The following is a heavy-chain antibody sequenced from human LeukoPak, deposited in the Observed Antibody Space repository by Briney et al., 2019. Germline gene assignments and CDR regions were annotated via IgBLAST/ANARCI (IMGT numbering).Heavy chain of an antibody. CDR2: ISYDGSNK. D-gene: IGHD3-22*01. Sequence: GGSLRLSCAASGFTFSSYAMHWVRQAPGKGLEWVAVISYDGSNKYYADSVKGRFTISRDNSKNTLYLQMNSLRAEDTAVYYCARDNYYDSSGYYYADYWGQGTLVTVSS. CDR3: ARDNYYDSSGYYYADY. CDR1: GFTFSSYA. V-gene: IGHV3-30*04. J-gene: IGHJ4*02.